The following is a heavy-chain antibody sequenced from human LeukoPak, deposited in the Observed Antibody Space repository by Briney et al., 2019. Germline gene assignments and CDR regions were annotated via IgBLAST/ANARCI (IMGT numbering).Heavy chain of an antibody. CDR3: GVTTRRHHMDV. V-gene: IGHV4-39*07. CDR1: GGSISSSSYY. D-gene: IGHD4-11*01. Sequence: SETLSLTCTVSGGSISSSSYYWGWIRQPPGEGLEWIGRIYYSGSTNYNPSLKSRVTISVDTSKNQFSLKLSSVTAADTAVYYCGVTTRRHHMDVWGKGTTVTVSS. J-gene: IGHJ6*03. CDR2: IYYSGST.